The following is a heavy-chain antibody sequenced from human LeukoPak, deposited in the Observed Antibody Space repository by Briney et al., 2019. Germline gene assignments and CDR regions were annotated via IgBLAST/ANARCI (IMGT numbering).Heavy chain of an antibody. V-gene: IGHV1-8*01. D-gene: IGHD1-26*01. CDR1: GYTFTSSD. CDR3: ARRVVGATVGENWFDP. CDR2: MNPNSGNT. J-gene: IGHJ5*02. Sequence: GASVKVSCKASGYTFTSSDINWVRQATGQGLEWMGWMNPNSGNTGYAQKFQGRVTMTRNTSISTAYVELSSLRSEDTAVYYCARRVVGATVGENWFDPWGQGTLVTVSS.